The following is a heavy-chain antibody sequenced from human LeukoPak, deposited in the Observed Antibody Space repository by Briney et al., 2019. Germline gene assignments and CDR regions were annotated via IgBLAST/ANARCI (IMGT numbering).Heavy chain of an antibody. CDR3: AYTVTRILRNWYFDL. Sequence: GGSLRISCPVSGFAYKALCMSWLRQAPGKGLEWVSYISSSSSYTNYADSVKGRFTISRDNAKNSLYLQMNSLRAEDTAVYYCAYTVTRILRNWYFDLWGQGTLVTVSS. D-gene: IGHD4-17*01. J-gene: IGHJ3*01. CDR2: ISSSSSYT. CDR1: GFAYKALC. V-gene: IGHV3-11*03.